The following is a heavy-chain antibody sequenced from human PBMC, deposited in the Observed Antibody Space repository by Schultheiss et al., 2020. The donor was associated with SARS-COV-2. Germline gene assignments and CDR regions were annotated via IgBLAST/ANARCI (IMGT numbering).Heavy chain of an antibody. CDR3: ARAPGGVRVLDY. Sequence: GGSLRLSCAASGFTFSSYAMHWVRQAPGKGLEWVAVISYDGSNKYYADSVKGRFTISRDNSKNTLYLQMSSLRAEDTAVYYCARAPGGVRVLDYWGQGTLVTVSS. J-gene: IGHJ4*02. CDR2: ISYDGSNK. V-gene: IGHV3-30*14. D-gene: IGHD3-10*01. CDR1: GFTFSSYA.